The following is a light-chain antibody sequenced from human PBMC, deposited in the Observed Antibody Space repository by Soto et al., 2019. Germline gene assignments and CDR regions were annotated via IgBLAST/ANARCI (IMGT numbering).Light chain of an antibody. CDR2: EAS. CDR1: QIISSN. Sequence: EIVMTQSPATLSVSPGERATLSCRASQIISSNLAWYQQKPGQAPRLLIYEASTRATGIPDRFTGSGSGTEFTLTISRLQSEDFAVYYCQKYNNWPPITFGQGTRLEIK. J-gene: IGKJ5*01. CDR3: QKYNNWPPIT. V-gene: IGKV3-15*01.